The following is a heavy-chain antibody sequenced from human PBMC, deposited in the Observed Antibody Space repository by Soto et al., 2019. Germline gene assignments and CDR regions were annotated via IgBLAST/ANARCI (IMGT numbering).Heavy chain of an antibody. D-gene: IGHD3-3*01. V-gene: IGHV4-39*01. CDR1: GGSISSSSYY. CDR3: ASHTHAISISDH. Sequence: PSETLSLTCTVSGGSISSSSYYWGWIRQPPGKGLEWIGSIYYSGSTYYNPSLKSRVTISVDTSKNQFSLKLSSVTAADTAVYYCASHTHAISISDHWGQGTLVTVSS. J-gene: IGHJ4*02. CDR2: IYYSGST.